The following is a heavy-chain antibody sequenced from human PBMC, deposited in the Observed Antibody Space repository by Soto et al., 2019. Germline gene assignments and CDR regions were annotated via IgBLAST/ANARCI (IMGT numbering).Heavy chain of an antibody. CDR2: ISYDGSNK. Sequence: QVQLVESGGGVVQPGRSLGLSCAASGFTFSSYAMHWVRQAPGKGLEWVAVISYDGSNKYYADSVKGRFTISRDNSKNTLYLQMNSLRAEDTAVYYCARDKGWSGYYRASDYYYYGMDVWGQGTTVTVSS. D-gene: IGHD3-3*01. CDR1: GFTFSSYA. CDR3: ARDKGWSGYYRASDYYYYGMDV. V-gene: IGHV3-30-3*01. J-gene: IGHJ6*02.